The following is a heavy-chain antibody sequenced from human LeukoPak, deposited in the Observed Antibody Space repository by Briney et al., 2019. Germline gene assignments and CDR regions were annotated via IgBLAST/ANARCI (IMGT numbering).Heavy chain of an antibody. J-gene: IGHJ6*02. V-gene: IGHV3-21*01. Sequence: PVGSLRLSSAASGVTFSGYSMNTVCEDPQERLECVSSICSSISVLYYADSVKGRFTISRDNAKNSLYLQMNSLSAEDTAVYYCARDGPGYSYGYHYYYGMDVWGQGTTVTVSS. CDR1: GVTFSGYS. CDR3: ARDGPGYSYGYHYYYGMDV. D-gene: IGHD5-18*01. CDR2: ICSSISVL.